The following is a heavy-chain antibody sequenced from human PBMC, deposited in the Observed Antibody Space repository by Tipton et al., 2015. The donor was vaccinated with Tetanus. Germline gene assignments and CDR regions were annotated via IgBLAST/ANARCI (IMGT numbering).Heavy chain of an antibody. V-gene: IGHV4-30-2*01. CDR3: ARGRNWGTDY. D-gene: IGHD7-27*01. CDR2: IFRTGST. Sequence: GLVKPSETLSLTCTVSGGSISTGGYSWRWIRQPPGKGLECIGYIFRTGSTTYNPSLKSRVSISVDTSKNQFSLNLNSVTAADTAVYYCARGRNWGTDYWGQGILVTVSS. J-gene: IGHJ4*02. CDR1: GGSISTGGYS.